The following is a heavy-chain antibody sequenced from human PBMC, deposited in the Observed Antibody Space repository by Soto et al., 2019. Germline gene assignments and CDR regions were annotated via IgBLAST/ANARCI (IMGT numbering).Heavy chain of an antibody. CDR3: ATNWGDHPSVTTDTYYYMDV. CDR2: MNPNSGNT. D-gene: IGHD4-17*01. Sequence: ASVKVSCKASGYTFTSYDINWVRQATGQGLEWMGWMNPNSGNTGYAQKFQGRVTMTRNTSISTAYMELSSLRSEDTAVYYCATNWGDHPSVTTDTYYYMDVWGKGTTVTVSS. V-gene: IGHV1-8*01. CDR1: GYTFTSYD. J-gene: IGHJ6*03.